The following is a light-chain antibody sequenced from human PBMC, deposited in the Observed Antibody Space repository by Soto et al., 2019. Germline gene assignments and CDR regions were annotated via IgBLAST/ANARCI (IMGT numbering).Light chain of an antibody. CDR2: AAS. J-gene: IGKJ2*01. Sequence: EILLTQSPSTLSLSPGEGVTLSCRASQSVTVNSLAWYQQKPGQAPRLLIYAASTRAAAVPDRFTGSGSGTNFTLTISSLQPEDFATYYCQQSYRTPHTFGQGTKLETK. V-gene: IGKV3-20*01. CDR3: QQSYRTPHT. CDR1: QSVTVNS.